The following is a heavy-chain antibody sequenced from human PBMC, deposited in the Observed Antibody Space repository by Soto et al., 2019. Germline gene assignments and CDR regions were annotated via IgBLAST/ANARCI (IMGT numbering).Heavy chain of an antibody. CDR3: ARDWRAYCSGGSCYQGYYYYYYMAV. CDR1: GYTFTSYY. CDR2: INPSGGST. V-gene: IGHV1-46*03. D-gene: IGHD2-15*01. J-gene: IGHJ6*03. Sequence: ASVKVSCKASGYTFTSYYMHWVRQAPGQGLEWMGIINPSGGSTSYAQKFQGRVTMTRDTSTSTVYMELSSLRSEDTAVYYCARDWRAYCSGGSCYQGYYYYYYMAVWGKGTTVTVSS.